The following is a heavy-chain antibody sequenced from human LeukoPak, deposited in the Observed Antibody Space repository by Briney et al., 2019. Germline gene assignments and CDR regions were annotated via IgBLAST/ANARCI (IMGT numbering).Heavy chain of an antibody. CDR2: IYSSGDT. CDR3: ARKGGILDAFDI. CDR1: GGSISSYY. Sequence: SETLSLTCSVSGGSISSYYWSWIRQSPGKGLEWIGAIYSSGDTFYNPSLKSRVTISVDSSKNQFSLKLSSVTAADTAVYFCARKGGILDAFDIWGQGTMFTVSS. J-gene: IGHJ3*02. D-gene: IGHD6-13*01. V-gene: IGHV4-59*08.